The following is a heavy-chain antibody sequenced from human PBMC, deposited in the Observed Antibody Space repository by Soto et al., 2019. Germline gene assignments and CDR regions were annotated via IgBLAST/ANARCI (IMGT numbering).Heavy chain of an antibody. CDR1: GGSISSGGYS. CDR2: IYHSGST. J-gene: IGHJ4*02. D-gene: IGHD3-22*01. CDR3: ARAYYYDSSGYYHAGYFDY. Sequence: SETLSLTCAVSGGSISSGGYSWSWIRQPPGKGLEWIGYIYHSGSTYYNPSLKSRVTISVDRSKNQFSLKLSSVTAADTAVYYCARAYYYDSSGYYHAGYFDYWGQGTLVTVSS. V-gene: IGHV4-30-2*01.